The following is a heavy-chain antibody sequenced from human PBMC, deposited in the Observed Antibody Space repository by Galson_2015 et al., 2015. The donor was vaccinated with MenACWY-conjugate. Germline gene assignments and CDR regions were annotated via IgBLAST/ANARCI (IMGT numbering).Heavy chain of an antibody. CDR1: GDSISRHDFY. V-gene: IGHV4-39*01. J-gene: IGHJ3*02. D-gene: IGHD1-26*01. Sequence: ETLSLTCTVSGDSISRHDFYCGWFRPPPGKGLEWIGNIHYSGGTYHNPSLKSRLTATVDPSKNQFSRNLASVTAADTALYYCARRRPRDSGGGFEIWGQGTLVTVSS. CDR3: ARRRPRDSGGGFEI. CDR2: IHYSGGT.